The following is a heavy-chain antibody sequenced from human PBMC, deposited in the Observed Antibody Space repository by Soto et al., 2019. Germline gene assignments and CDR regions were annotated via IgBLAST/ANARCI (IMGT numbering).Heavy chain of an antibody. V-gene: IGHV3-23*01. CDR1: GFTFSSYA. Sequence: EVQLLESGGGLVQPGGSLRLSCAASGFTFSSYAMSWVRQAPGKGLEWVSAISGSGGSTYYADSVKGRFTISRDNSKNTLYLQMNSLRAEDTGVYYCAKVYDGSSWTFDYWGQGTLVTVSS. J-gene: IGHJ4*02. CDR3: AKVYDGSSWTFDY. D-gene: IGHD6-13*01. CDR2: ISGSGGST.